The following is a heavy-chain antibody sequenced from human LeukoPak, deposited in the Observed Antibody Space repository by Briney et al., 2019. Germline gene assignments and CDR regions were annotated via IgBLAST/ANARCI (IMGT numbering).Heavy chain of an antibody. J-gene: IGHJ6*02. CDR3: ARHPYGGDYYYYYGMDV. CDR2: IYYSGST. Sequence: SETLSLTCTVSGGSISSGDYYWSWIRQPPGKGLEWIGYIYYSGSTYYNPSLKSRVTISVDTSKNQFSLKLSSVTAADTAVYYCARHPYGGDYYYYYGMDVWGQGTTVTVSS. CDR1: GGSISSGDYY. D-gene: IGHD4-23*01. V-gene: IGHV4-30-4*01.